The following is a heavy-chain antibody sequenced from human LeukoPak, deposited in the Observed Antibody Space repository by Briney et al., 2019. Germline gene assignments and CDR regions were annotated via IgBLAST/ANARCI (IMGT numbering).Heavy chain of an antibody. CDR1: GYNFTTYW. V-gene: IGHV5-51*01. CDR3: ARHRRSSGSYYFDY. CDR2: IHPGDSDT. J-gene: IGHJ4*02. Sequence: GESLKISCKASGYNFTTYWIGWVRQMPGKGLEWMGIIHPGDSDTRYSPSFQGQVTISADKSISTAYLQWSSLKASDTAMYYCARHRRSSGSYYFDYWGQGTLVTVSS. D-gene: IGHD6-19*01.